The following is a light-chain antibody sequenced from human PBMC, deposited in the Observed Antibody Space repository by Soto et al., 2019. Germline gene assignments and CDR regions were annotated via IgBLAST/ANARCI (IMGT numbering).Light chain of an antibody. CDR2: KAT. CDR3: QQYNDFQYT. V-gene: IGKV1-5*03. CDR1: QSIGSW. J-gene: IGKJ2*01. Sequence: DIQMTQSPSTLSASVGDGVTITCRASQSIGSWLAWYQQKPGKAPKLLISKATNLQSGVPSRFSGSGSGTYFSLTISSLQPVDSATYYCQQYNDFQYTFGQGTKLEI.